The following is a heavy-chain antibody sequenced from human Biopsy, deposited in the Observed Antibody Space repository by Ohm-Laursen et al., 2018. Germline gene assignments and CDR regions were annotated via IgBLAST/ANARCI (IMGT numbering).Heavy chain of an antibody. CDR3: ARGYSRRVSIFEASIYWFDT. Sequence: SVTAFCKASGYGFSTYDVNWVRLARGQGLEWMGWMIPSSGKTGYAQRFQGRVTLTMNTSISTAYMELSGLRSEDTAVYFCARGYSRRVSIFEASIYWFDTWGQGTLVTVSS. J-gene: IGHJ5*02. V-gene: IGHV1-8*01. D-gene: IGHD6-6*01. CDR1: GYGFSTYD. CDR2: MIPSSGKT.